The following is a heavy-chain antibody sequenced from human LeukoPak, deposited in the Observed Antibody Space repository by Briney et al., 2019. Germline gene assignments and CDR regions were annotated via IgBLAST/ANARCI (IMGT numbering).Heavy chain of an antibody. CDR2: ISGSGDNT. CDR3: AKGSYYDSSGSFYFDY. CDR1: GFTFSSSG. J-gene: IGHJ4*02. D-gene: IGHD3-22*01. Sequence: GGSLRLSCAASGFTFSSSGMSWVRQAPGKGLEWVSGISGSGDNTYYADSVKGRFTISRDNSKNTLYVQVNSLGTEDTAAYYCAKGSYYDSSGSFYFDYWGQGTLVTVSS. V-gene: IGHV3-23*01.